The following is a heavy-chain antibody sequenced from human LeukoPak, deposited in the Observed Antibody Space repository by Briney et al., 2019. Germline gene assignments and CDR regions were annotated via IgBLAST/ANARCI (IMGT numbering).Heavy chain of an antibody. J-gene: IGHJ6*03. CDR3: ARVHQETANYYYYYYMDV. Sequence: SETLSLTCTVSGGSIRSNFWSWIRQPPGRGLEWIGYIYHSGSTNYNPSPKSRVTISVDTSKNQFSLQLSSVTPADTAVYYCARVHQETANYYYYYYMDVWGKGTTVTVSS. V-gene: IGHV4-59*13. CDR1: GGSIRSNF. D-gene: IGHD5-18*01. CDR2: IYHSGST.